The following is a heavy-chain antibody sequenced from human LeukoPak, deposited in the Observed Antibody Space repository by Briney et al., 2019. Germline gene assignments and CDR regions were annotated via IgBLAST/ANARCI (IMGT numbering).Heavy chain of an antibody. CDR2: MSPNSGNT. J-gene: IGHJ3*01. CDR1: GYTFTSYD. CDR3: ARGRHNNC. V-gene: IGHV1-8*01. D-gene: IGHD1-1*01. Sequence: VSVKVSCKASGYTFTSYDISWVRQASGQGLEWMGWMSPNSGNTGYAQKFQGRVIMTRNTSISTAYMELSSLRSEDTAVYYCARGRHNNCWGQGTMVTVSS.